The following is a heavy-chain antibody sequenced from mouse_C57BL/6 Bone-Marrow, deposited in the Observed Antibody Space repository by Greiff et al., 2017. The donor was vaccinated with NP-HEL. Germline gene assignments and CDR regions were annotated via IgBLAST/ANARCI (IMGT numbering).Heavy chain of an antibody. J-gene: IGHJ2*01. CDR2: IYPGRGST. Sequence: QVQLQQPGAELVKPGASVKMSCKASGYTFTSYWITWVKQRPGQGLEWIGDIYPGRGSTNYNEKFKSKATLTVDTSSSTAYIQLSSLTSEDSAVYYCALYGSSYNYFDYWGQGTTLTVSS. CDR3: ALYGSSYNYFDY. D-gene: IGHD1-1*01. CDR1: GYTFTSYW. V-gene: IGHV1-55*01.